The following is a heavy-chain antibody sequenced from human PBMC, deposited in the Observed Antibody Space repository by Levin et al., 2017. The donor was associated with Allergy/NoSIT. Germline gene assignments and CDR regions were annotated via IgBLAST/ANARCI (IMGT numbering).Heavy chain of an antibody. CDR2: ISWNSGSI. CDR1: GFTFDDYA. J-gene: IGHJ4*02. D-gene: IGHD6-19*01. V-gene: IGHV3-9*01. CDR3: AKKSRMFGYSSGWPRGPFDY. Sequence: SLKISCAASGFTFDDYAMHWVRQAPGKGLEWVSGISWNSGSIGYADSVKGRFTISRDNAKNSLYLQMNSLRAEDTALYYCAKKSRMFGYSSGWPRGPFDYWGQGTLVTVSS.